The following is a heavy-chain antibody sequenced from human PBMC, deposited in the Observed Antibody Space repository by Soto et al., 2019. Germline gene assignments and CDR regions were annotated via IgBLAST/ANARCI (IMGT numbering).Heavy chain of an antibody. Sequence: SETLSLTCTVSGGSISSGGYFWSWVRRHPGKGLEWIGNIYYSGRTYYNPSLKSRVTISVDTSKNQFSLNLSSVTAADTAVYYCAGFGKEENPKVGPWYYFDYWGQGTRVTVSS. CDR2: IYYSGRT. CDR1: GGSISSGGYF. D-gene: IGHD3-3*01. V-gene: IGHV4-31*03. CDR3: AGFGKEENPKVGPWYYFDY. J-gene: IGHJ4*02.